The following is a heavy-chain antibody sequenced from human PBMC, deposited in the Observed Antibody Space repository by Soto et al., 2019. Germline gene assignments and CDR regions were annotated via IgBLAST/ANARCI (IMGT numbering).Heavy chain of an antibody. CDR1: GYTFTSYA. Sequence: ASVKVSCKASGYTFTSYAMHWVRQAPGQRLEWMGWINAGNGNTKYSQKFQGRVTMTKDTSTDTAYMELSSLRSEDTAVYYCATDAGFTMVRGVPLVAGYAFDIWGQGTMVTVSS. D-gene: IGHD3-10*01. CDR2: INAGNGNT. V-gene: IGHV1-3*01. CDR3: ATDAGFTMVRGVPLVAGYAFDI. J-gene: IGHJ3*02.